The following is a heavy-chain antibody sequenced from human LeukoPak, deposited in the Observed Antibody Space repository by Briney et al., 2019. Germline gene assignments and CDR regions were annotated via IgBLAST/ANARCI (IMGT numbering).Heavy chain of an antibody. Sequence: GGSLRLSCAASGFTFDRHTMHWVRQPPGKGPEWVSLIGWDGTNIDYADSVKGRFTISRDNSKNFVYPQMHSLRTEDTALYYCTKDMEWGMDVWGQGTTVIVSS. V-gene: IGHV3-43*01. CDR1: GFTFDRHT. CDR3: TKDMEWGMDV. CDR2: IGWDGTNI. D-gene: IGHD3-3*01. J-gene: IGHJ6*02.